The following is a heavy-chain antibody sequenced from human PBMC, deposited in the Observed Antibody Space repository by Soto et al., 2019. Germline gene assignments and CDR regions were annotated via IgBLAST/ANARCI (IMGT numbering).Heavy chain of an antibody. D-gene: IGHD3-22*01. Sequence: EVQLVESGGGLVQPGGSLKLSCAASGFTFSGSAMHWVRQASGKGLEWVGRIRSKANSYATAYAASVKGRFTISRDDSKNTAYLQMNSLKTEDTAVYYWTRQGSGYYYGFEPLDAYDLWGQGTMVTVAS. CDR3: TRQGSGYYYGFEPLDAYDL. J-gene: IGHJ3*01. CDR1: GFTFSGSA. V-gene: IGHV3-73*02. CDR2: IRSKANSYAT.